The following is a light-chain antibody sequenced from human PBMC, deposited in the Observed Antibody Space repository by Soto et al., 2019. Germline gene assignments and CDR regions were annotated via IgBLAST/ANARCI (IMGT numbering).Light chain of an antibody. CDR3: QQYNNWPRT. Sequence: EIVMTQSPATLSVSPGERATLSCRASQSVSNNLAWYQQKPGQAPRPLIYGASTRATGIPARFSGSGFGTEFTLTISSLQSEDFAVYYCQQYNNWPRTFGQGTKVEIK. CDR1: QSVSNN. J-gene: IGKJ1*01. CDR2: GAS. V-gene: IGKV3D-15*01.